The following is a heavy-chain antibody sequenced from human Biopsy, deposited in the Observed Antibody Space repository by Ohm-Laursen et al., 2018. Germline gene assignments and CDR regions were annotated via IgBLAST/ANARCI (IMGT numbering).Heavy chain of an antibody. D-gene: IGHD1-1*01. V-gene: IGHV3-33*01. Sequence: SLRLSCAASGFSFSSYGMHWVRQAPGKGLEWVAVFWYDGTNKYYADSVKGRFTISRDNSKNTLYLQMNSLRAEDTAMYYCARPTNARAGGAPFDIWGQGTMVTVSS. J-gene: IGHJ3*02. CDR1: GFSFSSYG. CDR3: ARPTNARAGGAPFDI. CDR2: FWYDGTNK.